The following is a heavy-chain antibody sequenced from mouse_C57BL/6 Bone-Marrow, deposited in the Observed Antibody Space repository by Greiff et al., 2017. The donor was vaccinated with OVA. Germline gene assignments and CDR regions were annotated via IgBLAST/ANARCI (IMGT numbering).Heavy chain of an antibody. CDR3: ARSGSGYLFAY. CDR1: GYTFTSYW. CDR2: IHPNSGST. J-gene: IGHJ3*01. Sequence: QVQLKQPGAELVKPGASVKLSCKASGYTFTSYWMHWVKQRPGQGLEWIGMIHPNSGSTNYNEKFKSKATLTVDKSSSTAYMQLSSLTSEDSAVYYCARSGSGYLFAYWGQGTLVTVSA. V-gene: IGHV1-64*01. D-gene: IGHD3-2*02.